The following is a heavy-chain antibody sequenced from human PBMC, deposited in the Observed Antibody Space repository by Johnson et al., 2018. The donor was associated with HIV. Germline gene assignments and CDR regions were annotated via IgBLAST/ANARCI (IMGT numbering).Heavy chain of an antibody. CDR2: IGTAGYT. CDR3: ARAGSSGWSNDAFDI. J-gene: IGHJ3*02. D-gene: IGHD6-19*01. Sequence: VQVVESGGGLIKPGGSLRLSCAASGFTFSDYYMSWVRQATGKGLEWVSAIGTAGYTYYPGSVKGRFTISRENAKNSFYLQMNSLRAGDTAVYYCARAGSSGWSNDAFDIWGQGTMVTVSS. CDR1: GFTFSDYY. V-gene: IGHV3-13*01.